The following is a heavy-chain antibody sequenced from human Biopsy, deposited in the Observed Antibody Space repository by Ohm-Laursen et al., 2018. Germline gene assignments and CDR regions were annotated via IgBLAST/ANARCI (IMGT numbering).Heavy chain of an antibody. CDR2: IYTSGIT. D-gene: IGHD1-14*01. V-gene: IGHV4-4*07. Sequence: GTLSLTCTVSGGSLSSYSWSWIRQPAGKGLEWIGQIYTSGITNYNPSLKSRVTMSVDTSKNKFSLRVSSVTAADTVVYYCARDRDRRGWFDPWGQGTLVTVSS. CDR1: GGSLSSYS. J-gene: IGHJ5*02. CDR3: ARDRDRRGWFDP.